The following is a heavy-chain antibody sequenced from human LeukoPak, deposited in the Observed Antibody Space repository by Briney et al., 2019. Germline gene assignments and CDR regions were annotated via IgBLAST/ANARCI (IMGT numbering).Heavy chain of an antibody. CDR3: ARGLAARRAAAIGRYYFDY. D-gene: IGHD6-6*01. J-gene: IGHJ4*02. Sequence: SETPSLTCAVYGGSFSGYYWSWIRQPPGKGLEWIGEINHSGSTNYNPSLKSRVTISVDTSKNQFSLKLSSVTAADTAAYYCARGLAARRAAAIGRYYFDYWGQGTLVTVSS. V-gene: IGHV4-34*01. CDR2: INHSGST. CDR1: GGSFSGYY.